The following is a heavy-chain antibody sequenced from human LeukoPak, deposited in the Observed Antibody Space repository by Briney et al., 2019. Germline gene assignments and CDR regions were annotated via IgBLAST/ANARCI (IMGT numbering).Heavy chain of an antibody. CDR2: IYYSGST. J-gene: IGHJ6*04. Sequence: PSETLSLTCTVSGGSISSYYWSWIRQPPGKGLEWIGYIYYSGSTNYNPSLKSRVTISVDTSKNQFSLKLSSVTAADTAVYYCARDGDMPSPMDVWGKGTTVTVSS. CDR1: GGSISSYY. D-gene: IGHD2-15*01. CDR3: ARDGDMPSPMDV. V-gene: IGHV4-59*01.